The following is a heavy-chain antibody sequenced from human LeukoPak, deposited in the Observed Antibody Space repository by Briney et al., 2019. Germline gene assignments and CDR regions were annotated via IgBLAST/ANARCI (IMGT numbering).Heavy chain of an antibody. V-gene: IGHV3-23*01. CDR3: AKGKYGRYYYYGMDV. J-gene: IGHJ6*02. CDR1: GFTFSSYA. Sequence: GGSLRLSCAASGFTFSSYAMSWVRQAPGKGLEWVSAISGSGGSTYYADSVKGRFTISRDNSKNTLYLQMNSLRAEDTAVYYCAKGKYGRYYYYGMDVWGQGTTVTVSS. CDR2: ISGSGGST. D-gene: IGHD2-2*01.